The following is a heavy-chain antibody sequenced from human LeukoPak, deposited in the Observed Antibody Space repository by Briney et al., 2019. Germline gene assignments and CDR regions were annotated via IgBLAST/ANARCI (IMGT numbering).Heavy chain of an antibody. D-gene: IGHD3-22*01. CDR2: INLNSGGT. CDR3: ARTYYYDSSGYYSSGWFDA. V-gene: IGHV1-2*06. J-gene: IGHJ5*02. CDR1: GGTFSSYA. Sequence: ASVKVSCKASGGTFSSYAISWVRQAPGQGLEWMGRINLNSGGTNYAQKFQGRVTMTRDTSISTAYMELSRLRSDDTAVYYCARTYYYDSSGYYSSGWFDAWGQGTLVTVSS.